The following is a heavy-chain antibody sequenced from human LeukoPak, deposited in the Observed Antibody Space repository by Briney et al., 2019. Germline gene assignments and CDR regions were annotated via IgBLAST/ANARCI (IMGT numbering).Heavy chain of an antibody. CDR3: AGDSSGWYSRYNWFDP. J-gene: IGHJ5*02. Sequence: ASVTVSCKASGGTFSSYAISWVRQAPGQGLEWMGGIIPIFGTANYAQKFQGRVTITTDESTSTAYMELSSLRSEDTAVYYCAGDSSGWYSRYNWFDPWGQGTLVTVSS. V-gene: IGHV1-69*05. CDR1: GGTFSSYA. D-gene: IGHD6-19*01. CDR2: IIPIFGTA.